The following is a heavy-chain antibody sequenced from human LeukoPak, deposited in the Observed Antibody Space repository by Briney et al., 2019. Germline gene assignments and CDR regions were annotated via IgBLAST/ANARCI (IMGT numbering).Heavy chain of an antibody. CDR3: ARDRITIFHGAFDI. J-gene: IGHJ3*02. D-gene: IGHD3-9*01. Sequence: GGSLRLSCAASGFTFSDYYMSWIRQAPGKGLEWVSYISSSGSTIYYADSVKGRFTISRDNAKNSLYLQMNSLRAEDTAVYYCARDRITIFHGAFDIWGQGTMVTVSS. CDR1: GFTFSDYY. CDR2: ISSSGSTI. V-gene: IGHV3-11*01.